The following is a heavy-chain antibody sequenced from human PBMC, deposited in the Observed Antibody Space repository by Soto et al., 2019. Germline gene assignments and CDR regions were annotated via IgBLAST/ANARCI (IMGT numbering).Heavy chain of an antibody. D-gene: IGHD2-21*02. V-gene: IGHV4-31*03. CDR1: GVSSSSVGYY. J-gene: IGHJ4*02. CDR3: ARVIGGDSQSSSHX. Sequence: SETLSLTVTVSGVSSSSVGYYWSWIRQHAGKGLELIGNVYYSGRTYYNPSLKSRVILSVDTSKNHFSLTLRSVTAADSAMYYCARVIGGDSQSSSHXCGQGAL. CDR2: VYYSGRT.